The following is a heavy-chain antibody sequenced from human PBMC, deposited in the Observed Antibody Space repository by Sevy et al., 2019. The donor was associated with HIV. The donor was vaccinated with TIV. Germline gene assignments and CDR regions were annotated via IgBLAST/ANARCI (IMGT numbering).Heavy chain of an antibody. CDR2: IKSKTDGGTT. CDR3: TTRIPYYDSLTGDYYYGMDV. Sequence: GGSLRLSCAASGFTFSNAWMNWVRQAPGKGLEWVGRIKSKTDGGTTDYAAPVKGRFTISRDDSKNTLYLQMKSLKTEDTAVYYCTTRIPYYDSLTGDYYYGMDVWGQGTTVTV. V-gene: IGHV3-15*07. D-gene: IGHD3-9*01. CDR1: GFTFSNAW. J-gene: IGHJ6*02.